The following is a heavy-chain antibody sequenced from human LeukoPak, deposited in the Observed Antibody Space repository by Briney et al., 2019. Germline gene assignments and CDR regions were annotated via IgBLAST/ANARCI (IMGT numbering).Heavy chain of an antibody. V-gene: IGHV3-30*02. CDR1: GFTFSLYG. Sequence: GGSLRLSCAVSGFTFSLYGMHWVRQAPGKALEWAAFIQHDESNNYYADSVKGRFTISRDNSKNTVYLQMNSLRTEDTAVYYCAKPPLNQHNLDRWGQGTLVTVSS. J-gene: IGHJ5*02. CDR3: AKPPLNQHNLDR. CDR2: IQHDESNN.